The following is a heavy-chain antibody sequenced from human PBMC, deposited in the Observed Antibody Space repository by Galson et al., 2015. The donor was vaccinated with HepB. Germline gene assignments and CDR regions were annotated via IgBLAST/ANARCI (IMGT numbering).Heavy chain of an antibody. V-gene: IGHV3-53*01. J-gene: IGHJ6*03. D-gene: IGHD5-12*01. CDR2: IYSGGST. CDR3: AGGGYSGYDFLDYYYMDV. Sequence: SLRLSCAASGFTVSSYYMSWVRQAPGKGLEWVSVIYSGGSTYYAASVMGRLTIARDNSNNTLYLQMNSLMTEDTAVYYCAGGGYSGYDFLDYYYMDVWGKGTTVTVSS. CDR1: GFTVSSYY.